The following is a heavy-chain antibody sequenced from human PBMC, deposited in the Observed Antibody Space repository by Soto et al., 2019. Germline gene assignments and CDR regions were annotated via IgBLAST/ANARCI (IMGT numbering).Heavy chain of an antibody. CDR1: GFTFSSYG. CDR3: AKLPPLTVTTYAFDI. CDR2: ISYDGSNK. Sequence: GGSLRLSCAASGFTFSSYGMHWVRQAPGKGLEWVAVISYDGSNKYYADSVKGRFTISRDNSKNTLYLQMNSLRAEDTAVYYCAKLPPLTVTTYAFDIWGQGTMVTVSS. J-gene: IGHJ3*02. V-gene: IGHV3-30*18. D-gene: IGHD4-17*01.